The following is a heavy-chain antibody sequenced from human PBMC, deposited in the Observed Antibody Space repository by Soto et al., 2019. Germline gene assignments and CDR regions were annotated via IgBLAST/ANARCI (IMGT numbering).Heavy chain of an antibody. Sequence: PGGSLRLSCAASGFTFSSYAMSWVRQAPGKGLEWVSAISGSGGSTYYADSVKGRFTISRDNSKNTLYLQMNSLRAEDTAVYYCAKTTRITMIVVVVPEFDYWGQGTLVTSPQ. CDR1: GFTFSSYA. J-gene: IGHJ4*02. V-gene: IGHV3-23*01. CDR2: ISGSGGST. D-gene: IGHD3-22*01. CDR3: AKTTRITMIVVVVPEFDY.